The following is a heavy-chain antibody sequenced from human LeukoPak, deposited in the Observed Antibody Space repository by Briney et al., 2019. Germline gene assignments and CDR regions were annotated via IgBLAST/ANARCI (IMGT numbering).Heavy chain of an antibody. CDR1: GGSFSGYY. D-gene: IGHD2-2*01. Sequence: SETLSLTCAVYGGSFSGYYWSWIRQPPGKGLEWIGEINHSGSTNYNPSLKSRVTISVDTSKNQFSLKLSSVIAADTAVYYCARLWMVPARPINWFDPWGQGTLVTVSS. J-gene: IGHJ5*02. CDR3: ARLWMVPARPINWFDP. V-gene: IGHV4-34*01. CDR2: INHSGST.